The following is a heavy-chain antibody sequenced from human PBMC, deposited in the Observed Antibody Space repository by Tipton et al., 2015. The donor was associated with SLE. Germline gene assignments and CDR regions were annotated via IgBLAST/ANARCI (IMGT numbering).Heavy chain of an antibody. V-gene: IGHV4-59*08. D-gene: IGHD2-21*02. CDR1: GDSIYGHY. J-gene: IGHJ6*02. Sequence: TLSLTCTVSGDSIYGHYWNWIRQPPGKGLEWIGYISDRGGTNYNPSLKSRLTISVDPAKNQFSLKLTSVTAADTAVYYCARGMVTWRGAILGVDVWGQGTTVNVSS. CDR2: ISDRGGT. CDR3: ARGMVTWRGAILGVDV.